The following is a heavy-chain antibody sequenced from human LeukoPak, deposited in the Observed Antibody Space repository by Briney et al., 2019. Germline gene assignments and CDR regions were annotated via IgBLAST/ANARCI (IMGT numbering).Heavy chain of an antibody. CDR2: ISGSGGST. Sequence: GGSLRLSCAASGFTFSSYAMSWVRQAPGKGLEWVSAISGSGGSTYYADSVKGRFTISRDNSKNTLYLQMNSLRAEDTAFYYCARDRAWNYFDYWGQGTLVTVSS. CDR3: ARDRAWNYFDY. D-gene: IGHD3-3*01. CDR1: GFTFSSYA. J-gene: IGHJ4*02. V-gene: IGHV3-23*01.